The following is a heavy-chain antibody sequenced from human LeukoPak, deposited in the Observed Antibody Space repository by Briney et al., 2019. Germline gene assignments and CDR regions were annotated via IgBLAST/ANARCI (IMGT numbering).Heavy chain of an antibody. J-gene: IGHJ6*02. CDR1: GFTVSSNY. V-gene: IGHV3-66*01. CDR3: ARAGEAIAAAGLNYYYYYGVDV. D-gene: IGHD6-13*01. CDR2: IYSGGST. Sequence: PGGPLRLSCAASGFTVSSNYMSWARQAPGKGLEWVSVIYSGGSTYYADSVKGRFTISRDNSKNTLYLQMNSLRAEDTAVYYCARAGEAIAAAGLNYYYYYGVDVWGQGTTVTVSS.